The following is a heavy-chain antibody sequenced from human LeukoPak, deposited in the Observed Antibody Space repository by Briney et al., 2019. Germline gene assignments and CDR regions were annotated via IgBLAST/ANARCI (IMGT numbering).Heavy chain of an antibody. CDR3: AREYGDFDY. D-gene: IGHD4/OR15-4a*01. CDR2: IHASGST. Sequence: SETLSLTCTVSGDSISSYYWSWIRRPPGKGLEWIGRIHASGSTNYNSSLKGRVTMSIDTSKNQFSLKLKSVTAADTAIYFCAREYGDFDYWGRGTLVAVSS. V-gene: IGHV4-4*07. J-gene: IGHJ4*02. CDR1: GDSISSYY.